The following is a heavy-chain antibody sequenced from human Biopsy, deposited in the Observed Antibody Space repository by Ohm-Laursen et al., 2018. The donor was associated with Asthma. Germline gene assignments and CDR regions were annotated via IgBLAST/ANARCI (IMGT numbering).Heavy chain of an antibody. CDR1: GFTFSDYY. Sequence: GSLRLSCSASGFTFSDYYMSWIRQAPGKGLEWVSYISSSGSTIYYADSVKGRFTISRDNAKNSLYLQMNSLRAEDTAVYYCARDVMEWYLPAFDFWGQGTLVTVSS. CDR3: ARDVMEWYLPAFDF. J-gene: IGHJ4*02. D-gene: IGHD3-3*01. V-gene: IGHV3-11*01. CDR2: ISSSGSTI.